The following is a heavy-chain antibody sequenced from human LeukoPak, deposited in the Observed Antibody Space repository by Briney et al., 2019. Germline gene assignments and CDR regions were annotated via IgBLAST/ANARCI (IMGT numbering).Heavy chain of an antibody. V-gene: IGHV3-30*02. Sequence: GGSLRLSCAASGFTFSNYGMHWVRQAPGKGLDWVAFIHYDGSNKYYADSVKGRFTISRDDSKNTLYLQMNSLRAEDTAVYYCASSQLDLDYWGQGTLVTVSS. CDR1: GFTFSNYG. D-gene: IGHD1-1*01. CDR2: IHYDGSNK. CDR3: ASSQLDLDY. J-gene: IGHJ4*02.